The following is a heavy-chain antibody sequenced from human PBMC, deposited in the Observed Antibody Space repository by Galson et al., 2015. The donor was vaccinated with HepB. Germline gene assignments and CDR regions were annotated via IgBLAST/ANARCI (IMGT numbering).Heavy chain of an antibody. CDR2: IRSKPGDYAT. V-gene: IGHV3-73*01. Sequence: SLRRSYAASGVTFGGSAPHWVRHASGTGPEGVGHIRSKPGDYATEYAPSLKGRFTISRDDSKNTAYLHINSLKTEDTAVYYCLRLGDLSGYSSTWGQGTLVTVSS. CDR1: GVTFGGSA. D-gene: IGHD6-13*01. J-gene: IGHJ5*02. CDR3: LRLGDLSGYSST.